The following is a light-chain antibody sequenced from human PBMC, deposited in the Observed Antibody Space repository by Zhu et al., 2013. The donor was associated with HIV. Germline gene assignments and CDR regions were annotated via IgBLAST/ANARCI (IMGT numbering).Light chain of an antibody. CDR1: ETIRNNY. J-gene: IGKJ5*01. V-gene: IGKV3-20*01. CDR2: DAS. Sequence: EIMLTQSPGTLSLSPGERATLSCRTSETIRNNYLAWYQHKPGRAPSLLIYDASSRATGIPDRFRGSGSGTDFTLTISRLEAEDSAVYYCQQYGLPPDTFGQGTRLDFK. CDR3: QQYGLPPDT.